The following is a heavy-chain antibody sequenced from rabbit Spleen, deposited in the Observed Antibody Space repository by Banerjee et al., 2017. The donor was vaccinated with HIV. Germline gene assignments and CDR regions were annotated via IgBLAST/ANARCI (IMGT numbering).Heavy chain of an antibody. CDR3: SIATMTMVITDL. CDR2: IDPIFDTT. D-gene: IGHD2-1*01. Sequence: EQLVESGGGLVQPGGSLTLTCKASGFDFSRYGVSWVRQAPGKGLEWIGYIDPIFDTTYYASWAKGRFTISKTSSTTVTLQMTSLTAADTATYFCSIATMTMVITDLWGPGTLVTVS. J-gene: IGHJ4*01. CDR1: GFDFSRYG. V-gene: IGHV1S45*01.